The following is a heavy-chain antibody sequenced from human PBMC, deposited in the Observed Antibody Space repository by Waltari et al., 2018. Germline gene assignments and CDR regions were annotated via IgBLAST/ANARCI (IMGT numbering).Heavy chain of an antibody. CDR1: GGSISSSGSY. CDR3: ARFSKSANWIDP. D-gene: IGHD3-3*02. CDR2: ISYSGIT. J-gene: IGHJ5*02. V-gene: IGHV4-39*01. Sequence: QLQLQESGPGLVKPSETLSLTCTVSGGSISSSGSYWGWIRQPPGKGLEWIGRISYSGITDYNTSLMSRVTIAVDTSKNQFSLKLTSVIAAETAVFYCARFSKSANWIDPWGQGTLVTVSS.